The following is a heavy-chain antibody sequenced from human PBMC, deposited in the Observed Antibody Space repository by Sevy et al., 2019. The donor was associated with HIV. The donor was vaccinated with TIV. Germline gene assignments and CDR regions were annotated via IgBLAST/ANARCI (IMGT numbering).Heavy chain of an antibody. V-gene: IGHV3-30*02. CDR1: GFTFSSYA. CDR3: AKDIVVVVAASLDPYYGIDV. D-gene: IGHD2-15*01. CDR2: IRYDGSNK. Sequence: GGSLRLSCAASGFTFSSYAMHWVRQAPGKGLEWVAFIRYDGSNKYYADSVKGRFTISRDNSKNTLYLQMNSLRAEDTAVYYCAKDIVVVVAASLDPYYGIDVWGQGTTVTVSS. J-gene: IGHJ6*02.